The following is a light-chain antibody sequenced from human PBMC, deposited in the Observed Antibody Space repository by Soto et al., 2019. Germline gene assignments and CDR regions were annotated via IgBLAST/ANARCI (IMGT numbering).Light chain of an antibody. J-gene: IGKJ2*01. CDR1: QSLLHSNGYNY. CDR3: MQALQTPPT. V-gene: IGKV2-28*01. Sequence: DIVMTQSPLSLPVTPGEPASISCRSSQSLLHSNGYNYLDWYLQKPGQSPQLLIYLGSNRASGVPYRFSGSVSGTDFTLKISRVEAEDVGVYYCMQALQTPPTFGQGTKLEIK. CDR2: LGS.